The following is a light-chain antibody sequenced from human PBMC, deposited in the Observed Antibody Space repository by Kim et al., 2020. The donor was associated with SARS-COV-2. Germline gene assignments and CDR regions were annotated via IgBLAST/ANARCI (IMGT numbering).Light chain of an antibody. J-gene: IGLJ2*01. CDR1: SSDVGGYNF. CDR2: DVT. CDR3: SSYTDSSTVI. Sequence: GQPITIACTGTSSDVGGYNFVSWYQQHPGKAPKLMIYDVTNRPSGVSNRFSGSKSGNTASLTISGLHAEDEADYYCSSYTDSSTVIFGGGTKLTVL. V-gene: IGLV2-14*03.